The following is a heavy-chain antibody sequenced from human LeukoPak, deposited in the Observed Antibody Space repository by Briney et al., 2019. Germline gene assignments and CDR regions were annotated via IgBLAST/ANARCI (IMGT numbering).Heavy chain of an antibody. CDR3: AKDLDIVVVVAATGY. CDR2: ISGSGGST. CDR1: GFTFSSYA. V-gene: IGHV3-23*01. J-gene: IGHJ4*02. D-gene: IGHD2-15*01. Sequence: PGGSLRLSCAASGFTFSSYAMSWVRQAPGKGLEWVSAISGSGGSTYYADSVKGRFTISRDNSKNTLYLQMNSLRAEDTAVYYCAKDLDIVVVVAATGYWGQGTLVTVSS.